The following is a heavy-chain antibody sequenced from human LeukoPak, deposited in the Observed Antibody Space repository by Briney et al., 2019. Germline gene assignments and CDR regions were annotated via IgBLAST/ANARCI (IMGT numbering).Heavy chain of an antibody. CDR2: ISYGGST. J-gene: IGHJ3*01. Sequence: SETLSLTCTVSGGSISSYYWTWIRQPPGRGPEWVGYISYGGSTNYNPSLKSRVTISVDTSTNQFSLKLGSVTAADTAVYYCARGIFGMVLNAFDLWGRGTMVTVSS. V-gene: IGHV4-59*01. D-gene: IGHD3-3*01. CDR1: GGSISSYY. CDR3: ARGIFGMVLNAFDL.